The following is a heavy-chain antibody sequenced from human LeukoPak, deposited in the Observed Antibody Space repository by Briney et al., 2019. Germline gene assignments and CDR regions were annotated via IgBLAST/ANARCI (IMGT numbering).Heavy chain of an antibody. Sequence: ASVKVSCTASGYTFSSCAINWVRQAPGQGLEYMGWIDTKTGNPTYAQGFTGRFVFSLDTSVSTAYLQISSLKAEDTAVYYCAIHPSDSSGYFSYWGQGALVTVSS. CDR3: AIHPSDSSGYFSY. J-gene: IGHJ4*02. CDR1: GYTFSSCA. V-gene: IGHV7-4-1*02. CDR2: IDTKTGNP. D-gene: IGHD3-22*01.